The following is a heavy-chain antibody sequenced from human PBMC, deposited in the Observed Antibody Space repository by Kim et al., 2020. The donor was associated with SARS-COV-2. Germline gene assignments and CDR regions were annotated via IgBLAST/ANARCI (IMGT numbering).Heavy chain of an antibody. J-gene: IGHJ6*02. V-gene: IGHV3-23*01. D-gene: IGHD3-3*01. CDR1: GFTFSSYA. CDR2: ISGSGGST. Sequence: GGSLRLSCAASGFTFSSYAMSWVRQAPGKGLEWVSAISGSGGSTYYADSVKGRFTISRDNSKNTLYLQMNSLRAEDTAVYYCAKDRISITIFGVVIKGNDYYYGMDVWGQGTTVTVSS. CDR3: AKDRISITIFGVVIKGNDYYYGMDV.